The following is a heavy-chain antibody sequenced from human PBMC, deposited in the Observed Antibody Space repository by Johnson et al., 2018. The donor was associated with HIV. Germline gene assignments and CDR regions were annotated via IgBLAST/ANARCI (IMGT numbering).Heavy chain of an antibody. CDR1: GFRFSNAW. CDR2: IKSKTDGGTT. Sequence: VQLVESGGGVVQPGGSLRLSCAASGFRFSNAWMGWDRQAPGNRLEWAGRIKSKTDGGTTDYAAPVKGRFTISRDDSKNTLYLQMNSLRAEDTAVYYCARDGRDMVTRGAFDIWGQGTVVTVSS. J-gene: IGHJ3*02. V-gene: IGHV3-15*05. D-gene: IGHD5-18*01. CDR3: ARDGRDMVTRGAFDI.